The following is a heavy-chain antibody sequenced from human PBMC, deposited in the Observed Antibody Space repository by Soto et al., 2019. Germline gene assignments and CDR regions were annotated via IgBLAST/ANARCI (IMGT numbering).Heavy chain of an antibody. J-gene: IGHJ5*02. Sequence: QVPLVQSGAEVQKPGASVKVSCKASGYIFPDYGISWARQVPGQGLEWMGWISPNNGATNYAQKFQGRVTMTTDTSTSTAYMELRSLRSDDTAVYYCARDPGGATGFDPWGQGTLVTVSS. CDR2: ISPNNGAT. V-gene: IGHV1-18*01. CDR1: GYIFPDYG. CDR3: ARDPGGATGFDP. D-gene: IGHD1-1*01.